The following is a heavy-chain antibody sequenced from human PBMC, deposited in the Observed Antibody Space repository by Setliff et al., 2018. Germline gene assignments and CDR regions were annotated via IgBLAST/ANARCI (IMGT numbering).Heavy chain of an antibody. CDR1: GGSVNSGYDN. J-gene: IGHJ3*02. Sequence: KASETLSLTCTVSGGSVNSGYDNWNWLRQPAGKGLEWIGHINRRGSTNFTPSLKSRVTLSMDTSRNHFSLNLTSLTAADTALYYCARDNIGPGALDIWGQGTMVTVSS. CDR3: ARDNIGPGALDI. D-gene: IGHD1-20*01. CDR2: INRRGST. V-gene: IGHV4-61*10.